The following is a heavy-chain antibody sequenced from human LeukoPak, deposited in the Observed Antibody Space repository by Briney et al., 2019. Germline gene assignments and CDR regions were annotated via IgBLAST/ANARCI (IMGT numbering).Heavy chain of an antibody. D-gene: IGHD2-15*01. CDR1: GYTFTSYD. Sequence: ASVKVSCKASGYTFTSYDINRVRQATGQGLEWMGWMDPNSGNTGYAQKFQGRVTMTRNTSISTAYMELSSLRSEDTAVYYCARGECSGGSCYAHRWFDPWGQGTLVTVSS. J-gene: IGHJ5*02. CDR2: MDPNSGNT. V-gene: IGHV1-8*01. CDR3: ARGECSGGSCYAHRWFDP.